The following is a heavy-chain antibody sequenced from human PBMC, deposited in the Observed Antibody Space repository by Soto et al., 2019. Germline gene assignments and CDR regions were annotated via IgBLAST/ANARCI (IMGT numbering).Heavy chain of an antibody. V-gene: IGHV4-30-4*01. J-gene: IGHJ4*02. CDR2: IYNGGTT. CDR1: GVSISNVNYY. CDR3: ARAPSGDKVDY. Sequence: QVQLQESGPGLVKPSQTLSLICTVSGVSISNVNYYWSWIRQSPDKGLEWIRHIYNGGTTYNKPSLTSRLTISVDTSKNQFSLQLSSVSAADTAVYYCARAPSGDKVDYWGQGTLVTVSS. D-gene: IGHD7-27*01.